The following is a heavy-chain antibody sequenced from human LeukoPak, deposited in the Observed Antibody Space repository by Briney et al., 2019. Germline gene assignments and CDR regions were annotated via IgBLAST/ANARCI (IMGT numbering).Heavy chain of an antibody. D-gene: IGHD6-19*01. CDR2: IYHSGST. CDR3: ARGVRIAVADPHLDY. Sequence: SETLSLTCAVSGGSISSGGYSWSWIRQPPGKGLEWIGYIYHSGSTYYNPSLKSRVTISVDTSKKQFSLRLSSVTAADTAVYFCARGVRIAVADPHLDYWGQGTLVTVSS. J-gene: IGHJ4*02. CDR1: GGSISSGGYS. V-gene: IGHV4-30-2*01.